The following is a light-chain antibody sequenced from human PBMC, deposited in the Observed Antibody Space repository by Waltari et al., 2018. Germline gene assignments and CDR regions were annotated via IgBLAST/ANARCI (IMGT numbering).Light chain of an antibody. Sequence: QSALTQPASVSGSPGQSITISCSGTDSDVGAYDFVSWYQQHPGKAPHLIISEVSNRPSGMSNRFSASKSGNTASLTISGLQAEDEADYYCSSYTTSSAPGVFGTGTRVTVL. CDR1: DSDVGAYDF. CDR2: EVS. CDR3: SSYTTSSAPGV. V-gene: IGLV2-14*01. J-gene: IGLJ1*01.